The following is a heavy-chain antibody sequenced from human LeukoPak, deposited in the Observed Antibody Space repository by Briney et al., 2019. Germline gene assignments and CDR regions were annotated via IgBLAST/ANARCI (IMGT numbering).Heavy chain of an antibody. J-gene: IGHJ3*02. D-gene: IGHD3-22*01. CDR3: ARGIGTSYDSSRDAFDM. V-gene: IGHV4-61*02. CDR2: ICSPWTN. CDR1: AGSISSGDYY. Sequence: PSETLSLTCTVSAGSISSGDYYWSWIRQPAGKGLEWIGRICSPWTNYNYNPSLKSRVTISIDTSKNQFSLKLTSVTAADTAVYYCARGIGTSYDSSRDAFDMWGQGTMVTVSS.